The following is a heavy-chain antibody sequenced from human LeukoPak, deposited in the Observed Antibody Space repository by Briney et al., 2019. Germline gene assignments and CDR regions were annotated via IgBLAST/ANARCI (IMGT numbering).Heavy chain of an antibody. CDR2: IYSGGST. CDR1: GSTVSSNY. Sequence: PGGSLRLSCAASGSTVSSNYMSWVRQAPGKGLELVSVIYSGGSTYHTNSVKGRFTISRDNSKNTLYLQMNSLRAEDTAVYYCARLIPENYYESSGYNDYWGQGTLVTVSS. V-gene: IGHV3-53*01. J-gene: IGHJ4*02. CDR3: ARLIPENYYESSGYNDY. D-gene: IGHD3-22*01.